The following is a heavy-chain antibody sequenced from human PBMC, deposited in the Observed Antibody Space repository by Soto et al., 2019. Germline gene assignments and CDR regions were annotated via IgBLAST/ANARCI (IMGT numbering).Heavy chain of an antibody. CDR2: TGGGGVST. Sequence: VQLLESGGGLVEPGGSLRLSCAASGFTFRSYAMTWVRQAPGKGLEWVSYTGGGGVSTYYADSVKGRFTSSRDDSKNTLYLQMNSLRAEDTALYYCAKIVGGGSHHDAFDIWGQGTMVTDSS. CDR1: GFTFRSYA. J-gene: IGHJ3*02. CDR3: AKIVGGGSHHDAFDI. V-gene: IGHV3-23*01. D-gene: IGHD2-15*01.